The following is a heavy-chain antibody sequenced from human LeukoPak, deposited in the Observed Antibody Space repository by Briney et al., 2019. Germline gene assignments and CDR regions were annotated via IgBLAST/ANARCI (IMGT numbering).Heavy chain of an antibody. CDR2: IKQDGSEK. V-gene: IGHV3-7*01. J-gene: IGHJ4*02. CDR3: ARGSGPFDY. Sequence: GGPLRLSCAASGFTFSSYWMSGVRQAPGKGLEGVANIKQDGSEKYYVDSVKCRFTITRDNAKNSLYLQMNSLRAEDTAVYYCARGSGPFDYWGQGTLVSVSS. CDR1: GFTFSSYW. D-gene: IGHD2-15*01.